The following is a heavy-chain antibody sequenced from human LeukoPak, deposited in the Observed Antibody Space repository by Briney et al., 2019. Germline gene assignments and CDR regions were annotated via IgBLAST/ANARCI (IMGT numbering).Heavy chain of an antibody. CDR3: ARGPGYDYVWGSYRYYFDY. J-gene: IGHJ4*02. CDR2: IYYSGRT. V-gene: IGHV4-39*07. D-gene: IGHD3-16*02. Sequence: PSETLSLTCTVSGGSIGSSRYYWGWVRQPPGKGLEWIGSIYYSGRTYYTPSLKSRVTISVDTSKNQFSLKLSSVTAADTAVYYCARGPGYDYVWGSYRYYFDYWGQGTLVTVSS. CDR1: GGSIGSSRYY.